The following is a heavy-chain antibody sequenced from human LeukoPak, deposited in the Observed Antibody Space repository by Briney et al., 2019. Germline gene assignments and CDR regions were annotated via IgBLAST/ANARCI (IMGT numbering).Heavy chain of an antibody. CDR3: AKRSVTGGYYFDL. V-gene: IGHV3-66*04. CDR1: GFTVSSNY. CDR2: IYSGGST. J-gene: IGHJ2*01. Sequence: PGGSLRLSCAASGFTVSSNYMSWVRQAPGKGLEWVSVIYSGGSTYYADSVKGRFTISRDNSKNTLYLQMNSLRAEDTAVYYCAKRSVTGGYYFDLWGRGTLVTVSS. D-gene: IGHD1-26*01.